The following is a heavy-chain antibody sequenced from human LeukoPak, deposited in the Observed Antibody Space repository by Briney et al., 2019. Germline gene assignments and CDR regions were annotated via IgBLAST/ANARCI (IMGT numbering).Heavy chain of an antibody. CDR2: VIATDAST. V-gene: IGHV3-23*01. CDR3: AKSSDSSGRYTHGLDV. D-gene: IGHD3-22*01. J-gene: IGHJ6*02. CDR1: GFTFTTYA. Sequence: PGGSLRLSCAASGFTFTTYAMAWVRQAPGKGLEWVSSVIATDASTRYADSVRGRFTMSRDNLRNTVYLQMNSLRAEDTAIYYCAKSSDSSGRYTHGLDVWGQGTTVTVSS.